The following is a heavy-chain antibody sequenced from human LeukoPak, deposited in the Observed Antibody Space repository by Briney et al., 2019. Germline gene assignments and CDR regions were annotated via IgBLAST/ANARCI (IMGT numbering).Heavy chain of an antibody. J-gene: IGHJ4*02. Sequence: PGRSLRLSCAASGFTVSSNYMSWVRQAPGKGLEWVSVIYSGGSTYYADSVKGRFTISRDNSKNTLYLQMNSLRAEDTAVYYCTSSAGLFFDYWGQGTLVTVSS. V-gene: IGHV3-53*01. CDR2: IYSGGST. D-gene: IGHD6-13*01. CDR1: GFTVSSNY. CDR3: TSSAGLFFDY.